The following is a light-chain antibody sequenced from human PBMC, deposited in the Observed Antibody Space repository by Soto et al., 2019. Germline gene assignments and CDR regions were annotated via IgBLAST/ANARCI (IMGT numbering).Light chain of an antibody. Sequence: EIVMTQSPATLSVSPGERATLSCRASQSVSSNLAWYQQKPGQAPRLLIYGASTRATGIPARFSGSGSGTEFTLTISSLQSEDFATYYCLQDYNYPRTFGPGTKVDTK. CDR1: QSVSSN. J-gene: IGKJ3*01. CDR3: LQDYNYPRT. V-gene: IGKV3-15*01. CDR2: GAS.